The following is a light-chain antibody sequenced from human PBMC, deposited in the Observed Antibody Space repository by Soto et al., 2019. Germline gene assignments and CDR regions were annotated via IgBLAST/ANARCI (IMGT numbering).Light chain of an antibody. V-gene: IGLV2-14*01. CDR3: NSYTSSTSRPYV. CDR2: EVS. J-gene: IGLJ1*01. CDR1: TNDVGGYNY. Sequence: QSALTQPASVSGSPGQSITISFTGTTNDVGGYNYVSWYQQHPGKAPKLLIFEVSSRPSGVSNRFSGSKSGNTASLTISALQAEDEADYFCNSYTSSTSRPYVFGTGTKLTVL.